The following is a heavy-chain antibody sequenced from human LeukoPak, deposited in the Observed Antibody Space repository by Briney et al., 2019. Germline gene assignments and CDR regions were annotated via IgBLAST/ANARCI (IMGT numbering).Heavy chain of an antibody. V-gene: IGHV1-2*02. Sequence: ASVKVSCKASGYTFTGYNMHWVRQTPGQGLEWMGWINPNSGGTNYAQNFQGRVTMTRDTSISTAYMELSRLRSDDTAVYYCARDRPLDADDYYGFYYFDYWGQGTLVTVSS. D-gene: IGHD3-10*01. J-gene: IGHJ4*02. CDR1: GYTFTGYN. CDR3: ARDRPLDADDYYGFYYFDY. CDR2: INPNSGGT.